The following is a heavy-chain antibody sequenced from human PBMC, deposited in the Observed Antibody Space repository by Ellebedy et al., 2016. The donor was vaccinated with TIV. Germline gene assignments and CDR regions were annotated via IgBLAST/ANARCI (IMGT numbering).Heavy chain of an antibody. CDR2: IYSGGST. CDR3: AREYEEYYFDY. D-gene: IGHD3-10*01. CDR1: GFTVSSNY. V-gene: IGHV3-66*01. Sequence: GGSLRLSCAASGFTVSSNYMSWVRQAPGKGLEWVSVIYSGGSTYYADSLKGRFTISRDNSKNTLYLQMNSLRAEDTAVYYCAREYEEYYFDYWGQGTLVTVSS. J-gene: IGHJ4*02.